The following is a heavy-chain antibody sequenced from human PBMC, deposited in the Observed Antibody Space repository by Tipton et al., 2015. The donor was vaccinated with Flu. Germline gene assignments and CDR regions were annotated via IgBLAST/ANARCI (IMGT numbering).Heavy chain of an antibody. CDR1: GGFYSGYY. CDR3: ARHTGDSVRGIIDY. D-gene: IGHD3-10*02. Sequence: TLSLTCTVSGGFYSGYYWNWIRQPPGKGLEWIGTIYHSGSTYYNPSLKSRLTISVDTSKNQFSLKLSSVTAADTAVYYCARHTGDSVRGIIDYWGQGTLVTVSS. V-gene: IGHV4-38-2*02. J-gene: IGHJ4*02. CDR2: IYHSGST.